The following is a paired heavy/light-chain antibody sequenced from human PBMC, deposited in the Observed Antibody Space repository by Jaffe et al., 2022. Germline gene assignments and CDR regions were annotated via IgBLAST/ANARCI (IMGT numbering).Heavy chain of an antibody. CDR1: GFPFINAW. Sequence: EVQLVESGGGLVKPGGSLRLSCAASGFPFINAWMSWVRQAPGKGLEWIGRIKTKIEGATTDYAAPVEGRFSISRDDSKNTLYLQMSSLKTEDTAVYYCTTGYCVGGVCENFYYYMDDWGKGTTVTVSS. CDR2: IKTKIEGATT. J-gene: IGHJ6*03. V-gene: IGHV3-15*01. D-gene: IGHD2-8*02. CDR3: TTGYCVGGVCENFYYYMDD.
Light chain of an antibody. J-gene: IGKJ3*01. V-gene: IGKV2-30*02. Sequence: DVVMTQSPLSLSVTLGQPASISCRSSQSLVHSDGYTYLNWYQQRPGQSPRRLIYQVSYRDPRVPDRFSGSGSGTDFTLKISRVEAEDVGVYYCMQGTLFGPGTKVDIK. CDR1: QSLVHSDGYTY. CDR2: QVS. CDR3: MQGTL.